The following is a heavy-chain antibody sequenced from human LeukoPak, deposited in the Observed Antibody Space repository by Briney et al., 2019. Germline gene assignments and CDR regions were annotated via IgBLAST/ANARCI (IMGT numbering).Heavy chain of an antibody. J-gene: IGHJ4*02. CDR1: GFTFSSYG. V-gene: IGHV3-30*18. CDR2: ISYDGSNQ. Sequence: PGRPLRLSCAASGFTFSSYGMHWVRQAPGKGLEWVAVISYDGSNQYYAVSVKGRFNISRDNYKNTLYLQMNSLRPDDTAVYFCAKGSHYYDSGGYYIEYWGQGTLVAVSS. CDR3: AKGSHYYDSGGYYIEY. D-gene: IGHD3-22*01.